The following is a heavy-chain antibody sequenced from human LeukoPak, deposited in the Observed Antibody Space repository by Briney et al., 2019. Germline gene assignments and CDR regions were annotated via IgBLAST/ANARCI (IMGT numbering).Heavy chain of an antibody. D-gene: IGHD2-21*01. CDR3: ARIPRGPLRWSYFDY. V-gene: IGHV4-34*01. CDR1: GGSFSGYY. CDR2: INHSGST. J-gene: IGHJ4*02. Sequence: SETLSLTCAVYGGSFSGYYWSWIRQPPGKGLEWIGEINHSGSTNYNPSPKSRVTISVDTSKNQFSLKLSSVTAADTAVYYCARIPRGPLRWSYFDYWGQGTLVTVSS.